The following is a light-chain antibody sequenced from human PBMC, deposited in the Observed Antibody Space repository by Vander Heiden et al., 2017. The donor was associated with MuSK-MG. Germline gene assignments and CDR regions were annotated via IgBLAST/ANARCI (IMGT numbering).Light chain of an antibody. CDR3: QHYCTTACYT. CDR2: AAS. J-gene: IGKJ2*01. V-gene: IGKV1-39*01. Sequence: DIQMTQSPSSLSASVGDRVTITCRASQSISSYLNWYQQQPGKAPKLLIYAASSLHSGAPSRFSGSSCTNVFTITSSRLHPDDFATYCYQHYCTTACYTFGQGTKLEIK. CDR1: QSISSY.